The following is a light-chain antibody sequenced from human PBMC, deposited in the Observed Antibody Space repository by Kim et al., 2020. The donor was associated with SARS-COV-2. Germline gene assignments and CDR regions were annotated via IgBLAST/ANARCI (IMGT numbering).Light chain of an antibody. CDR1: SGHRSYA. CDR3: QTWGTGIVV. CDR2: LNSDGSH. J-gene: IGLJ2*01. V-gene: IGLV4-69*01. Sequence: SAKLTCTLSSGHRSYAIAWHQQQPEKGPRYLMKLNSDGSHSKGDGIPDRFSGSSSGAERYLTISSLQSEDEADYYCQTWGTGIVVFGGGTQLTVL.